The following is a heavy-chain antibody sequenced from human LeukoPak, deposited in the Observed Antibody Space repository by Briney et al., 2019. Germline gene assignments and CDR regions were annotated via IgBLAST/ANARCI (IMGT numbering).Heavy chain of an antibody. D-gene: IGHD3-3*01. Sequence: SETLSLTCTVSGYSISSGYYWGWIRQPPGKGLEWIGSIYHSGSTYYNPSLKSRVTISVDTSKNQFSLKLSSVTAADTAVYYCARDWWSGYLDYWGQGTLVTVSS. CDR3: ARDWWSGYLDY. V-gene: IGHV4-38-2*02. CDR2: IYHSGST. CDR1: GYSISSGYY. J-gene: IGHJ4*02.